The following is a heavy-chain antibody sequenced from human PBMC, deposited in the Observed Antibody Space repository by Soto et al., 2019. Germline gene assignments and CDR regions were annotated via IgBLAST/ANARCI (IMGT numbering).Heavy chain of an antibody. CDR2: ISHGATRK. Sequence: GGSLRLSCAASRFTFSDYGMHWVRQAPGKGLEWVAGISHGATRKSYSDSVEGRFTISRDNSKNTVYLHMSSLRADDTAVYYCARDGPIQHHPDYWGRGTLVTVSS. J-gene: IGHJ4*02. V-gene: IGHV3-30*03. D-gene: IGHD2-21*01. CDR3: ARDGPIQHHPDY. CDR1: RFTFSDYG.